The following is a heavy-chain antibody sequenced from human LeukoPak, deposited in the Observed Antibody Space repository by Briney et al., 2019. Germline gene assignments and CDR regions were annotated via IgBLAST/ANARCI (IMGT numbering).Heavy chain of an antibody. J-gene: IGHJ3*02. CDR2: IYYSGST. D-gene: IGHD6-13*01. Sequence: PSETLSLTCTVSGGSISSSSYYWGWIRQPPGKGLEWIGSIYYSGSTYYNPSLKSRVTISVDTSKNQFSLKLSSVTAADTAVYYCARDIRQLGAFGIWGQGTMVTVSS. V-gene: IGHV4-39*07. CDR1: GGSISSSSYY. CDR3: ARDIRQLGAFGI.